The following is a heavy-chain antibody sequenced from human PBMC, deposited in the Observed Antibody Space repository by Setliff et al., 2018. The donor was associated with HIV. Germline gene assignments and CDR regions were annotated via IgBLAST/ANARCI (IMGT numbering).Heavy chain of an antibody. D-gene: IGHD1-26*01. V-gene: IGHV1-46*01. CDR1: GYIFTGYY. CDR3: ARRRSSGIVGATGAFDI. Sequence: ASVKVSCKTSGYIFTGYYIHWVRQAPGQGPGWMGWINPSGGSTTYAQRFQGRVTMTRDTSTSTVYMELSSLRSEDTAVYYCARRRSSGIVGATGAFDIWGQGTMVTVSS. J-gene: IGHJ3*02. CDR2: INPSGGST.